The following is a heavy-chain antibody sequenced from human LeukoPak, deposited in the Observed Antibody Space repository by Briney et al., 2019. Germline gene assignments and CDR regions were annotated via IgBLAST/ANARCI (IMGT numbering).Heavy chain of an antibody. D-gene: IGHD2-15*01. CDR2: IKSDGSST. V-gene: IGHV3-74*01. Sequence: GGSLRLSCAASGFTFSSYSMNWVRQAPGKGLVWVSRIKSDGSSTTYADSVKGRFTISRDNAKNTLYLEMNSLRAEDTAVYYCARTFAAAHIDYWGQGTLVTVSS. CDR1: GFTFSSYS. CDR3: ARTFAAAHIDY. J-gene: IGHJ4*02.